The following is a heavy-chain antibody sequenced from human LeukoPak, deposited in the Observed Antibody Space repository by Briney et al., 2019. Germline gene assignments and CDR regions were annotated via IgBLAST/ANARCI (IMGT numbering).Heavy chain of an antibody. Sequence: GASVKVSCKASGYTFTSYYMHWVRQAPGQGLEWMGIINPSGGSTSYAQKFQGRVTMTRDTSTSTVYMELSSLRSEDTAVYYCARDKKDSSGWYGAFDYRGQGTLVTVSS. CDR3: ARDKKDSSGWYGAFDY. D-gene: IGHD6-19*01. J-gene: IGHJ4*02. V-gene: IGHV1-46*01. CDR2: INPSGGST. CDR1: GYTFTSYY.